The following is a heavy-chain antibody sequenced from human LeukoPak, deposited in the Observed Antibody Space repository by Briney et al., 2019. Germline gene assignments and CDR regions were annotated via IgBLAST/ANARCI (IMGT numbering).Heavy chain of an antibody. Sequence: ASVKVSCKASGYTFTGYYMHWVRQAPGQGLEWMGWINPNSGGTNYAQKFQGRVPITRDTSISTAYMELSRLRSDDTAVYYCARERPGDAFDYWGQGTLVTVSS. V-gene: IGHV1-2*02. D-gene: IGHD7-27*01. CDR3: ARERPGDAFDY. CDR1: GYTFTGYY. CDR2: INPNSGGT. J-gene: IGHJ4*02.